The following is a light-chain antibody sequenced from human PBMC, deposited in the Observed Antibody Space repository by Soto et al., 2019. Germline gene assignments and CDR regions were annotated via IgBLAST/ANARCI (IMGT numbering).Light chain of an antibody. J-gene: IGLJ3*02. CDR2: RNN. CDR3: AAWDDSLSGWV. CDR1: SSHIGSNF. Sequence: QSVLTQPPSASGTPGQRVTITCSGSSSHIGSNFVYWYQQFPGTAPKLLIYRNNQRPSGVPDRFSGSKSGTSASLAISGLPSEDEADYHCAAWDDSLSGWVFGGGTKLTVL. V-gene: IGLV1-47*01.